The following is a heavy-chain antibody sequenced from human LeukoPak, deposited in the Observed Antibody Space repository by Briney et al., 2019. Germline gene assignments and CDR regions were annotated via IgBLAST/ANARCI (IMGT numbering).Heavy chain of an antibody. CDR1: GYTFTGYH. V-gene: IGHV1-2*04. CDR3: ARDPDYSGYDSYFDY. J-gene: IGHJ4*02. CDR2: INPNSGGT. D-gene: IGHD5-12*01. Sequence: ASVKVSCKASGYTFTGYHMHWVRQAPGQGLEWMGWINPNSGGTNYAQKFQGWVTMTRDTSISTAYMELSRLRSDDTAVYYCARDPDYSGYDSYFDYWGQGTLVTVSS.